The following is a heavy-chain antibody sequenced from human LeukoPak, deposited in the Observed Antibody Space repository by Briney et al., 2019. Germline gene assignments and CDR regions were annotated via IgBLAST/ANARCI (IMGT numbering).Heavy chain of an antibody. J-gene: IGHJ4*02. CDR2: INDGDTT. D-gene: IGHD1-1*01. Sequence: GRSLRLSCAASGFTDNTNHMSWVRQAPGKGLEWVSIINDGDTTYYADSVRGRFTISRDNSKDTLYLQVNSLRVEDTAVYYCTRSAAWSRWDYWGPGTLVTVSS. CDR3: TRSAAWSRWDY. CDR1: GFTDNTNH. V-gene: IGHV3-66*01.